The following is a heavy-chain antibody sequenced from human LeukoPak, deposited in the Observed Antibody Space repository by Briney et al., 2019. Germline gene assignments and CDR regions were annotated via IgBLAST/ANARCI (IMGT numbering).Heavy chain of an antibody. CDR3: AKDIAIAAACTGMAFDI. Sequence: PGRSLRLSCAASGFTFDDYAMHWVRQAPGKGLEWVSGTSWNSGSIGYADSVKGRFTISRDNAKNSLYLQMNSLRAEDTALYYCAKDIAIAAACTGMAFDIWGQGTMVTVSS. V-gene: IGHV3-9*01. J-gene: IGHJ3*02. CDR1: GFTFDDYA. CDR2: TSWNSGSI. D-gene: IGHD6-13*01.